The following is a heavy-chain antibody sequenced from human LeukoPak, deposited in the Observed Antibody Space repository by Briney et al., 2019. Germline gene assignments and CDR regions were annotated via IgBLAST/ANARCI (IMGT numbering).Heavy chain of an antibody. V-gene: IGHV3-11*04. J-gene: IGHJ4*02. Sequence: KPVGSLRLSCAASGFTFSDYYMSWIRQAPGKGLEWVSYISSSGSTIYYADSVKGRFTISRDNAKNSLYLQMNSLRAEDTAVYYCARGMAGGVTILLWFGELLYDFDYWGQGTLVTVSS. CDR1: GFTFSDYY. CDR3: ARGMAGGVTILLWFGELLYDFDY. CDR2: ISSSGSTI. D-gene: IGHD3-10*01.